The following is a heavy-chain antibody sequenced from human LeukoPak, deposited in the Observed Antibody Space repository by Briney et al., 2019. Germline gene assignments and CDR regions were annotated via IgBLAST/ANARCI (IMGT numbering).Heavy chain of an antibody. Sequence: GGSLRLSCAASGFIFSTYGMHWVRQAPGQGLEWVAIIWYDGSDKYYADSVKGRFAISRDNSKNTLYLQMDSLKVEDTAVYHCAREGGQQLGSFDYWGQGTLVTVTS. V-gene: IGHV3-33*01. D-gene: IGHD6-13*01. CDR3: AREGGQQLGSFDY. CDR1: GFIFSTYG. J-gene: IGHJ4*02. CDR2: IWYDGSDK.